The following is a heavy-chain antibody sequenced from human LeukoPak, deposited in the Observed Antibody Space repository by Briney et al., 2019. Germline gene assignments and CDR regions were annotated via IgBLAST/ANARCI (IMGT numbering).Heavy chain of an antibody. CDR2: IIPIFGTA. V-gene: IGHV1-69*05. Sequence: SGTVSFTAAGGTFSSYAISWVRQAPGQGLEWMGGIIPIFGTANYAQKFQGRVTITTDESTSTAYLELSSLRSEDTAVYYCARVDIVEVPAALDNYYYMDVWGKGTTVTVSS. CDR1: GGTFSSYA. J-gene: IGHJ6*03. D-gene: IGHD2-2*01. CDR3: ARVDIVEVPAALDNYYYMDV.